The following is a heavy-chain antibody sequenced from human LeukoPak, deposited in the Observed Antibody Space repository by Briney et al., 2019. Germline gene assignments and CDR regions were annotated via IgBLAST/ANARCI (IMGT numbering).Heavy chain of an antibody. CDR3: TRGQSYCGADCYSD. J-gene: IGHJ4*02. CDR1: GFSVSNYY. Sequence: GGSLRLSCAASGFSVSNYYMSWVRQPPGKGLEWVSVMNTGGGRYYGDSVKGRFTISRDNSKNTVFLQMNSLRVEDTALYYCTRGQSYCGADCYSDWGQGTLVTVSS. V-gene: IGHV3-66*01. CDR2: MNTGGGR. D-gene: IGHD2-21*02.